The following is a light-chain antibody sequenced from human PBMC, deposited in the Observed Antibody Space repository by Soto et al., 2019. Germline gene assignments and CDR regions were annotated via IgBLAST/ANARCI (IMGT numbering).Light chain of an antibody. Sequence: EIVMTQSPASLSVSPGERATLSCRASQTVRSNLAWYQQKPGQAPRLLIYGASSGATSFPARFSGSGSGTEFTLTISSLQSEDFAVYFCQQYNNWPLTFGGGTKVEIK. CDR3: QQYNNWPLT. CDR1: QTVRSN. J-gene: IGKJ4*01. CDR2: GAS. V-gene: IGKV3-15*01.